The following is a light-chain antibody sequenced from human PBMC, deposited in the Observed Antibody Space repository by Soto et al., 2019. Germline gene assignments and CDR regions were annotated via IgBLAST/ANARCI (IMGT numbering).Light chain of an antibody. CDR2: KAS. Sequence: QMTQPPSTLSAYVGDRVTINFRASQSISSWLAWYQQKPGKAPKLLIYKASSLESGVPSRFSGSGSGTEFTLTISCLQPDDFATYCCQQYNSYWTFGQGTKV. J-gene: IGKJ1*01. V-gene: IGKV1-5*03. CDR1: QSISSW. CDR3: QQYNSYWT.